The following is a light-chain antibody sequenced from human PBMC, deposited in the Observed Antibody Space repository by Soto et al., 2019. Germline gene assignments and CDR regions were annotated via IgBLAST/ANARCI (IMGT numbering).Light chain of an antibody. Sequence: DIPMIQSPSSLSASVGDRVTITCRASQSISSYLHWYQQKPGKAPKLLIYAASSLQSGVPSRFSGSGSGTDFTLTISSLQPEDFATYYCQRSFSTPLTFGGGTKVEIK. CDR1: QSISSY. J-gene: IGKJ4*01. V-gene: IGKV1-39*01. CDR2: AAS. CDR3: QRSFSTPLT.